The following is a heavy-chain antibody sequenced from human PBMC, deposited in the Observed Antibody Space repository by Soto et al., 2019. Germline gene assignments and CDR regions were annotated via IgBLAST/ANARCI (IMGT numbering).Heavy chain of an antibody. CDR3: ARGLRAVDY. J-gene: IGHJ4*02. V-gene: IGHV4-34*01. Sequence: SETLSLTCAVYGGSFSGYYWSWIRQPPGKGLEWIGEINHSGSTNYNPSLKSRVTISVDTSKNQFSLKLSSVTAADTAVYYCARGLRAVDYWGQGTLVTVSS. CDR2: INHSGST. CDR1: GGSFSGYY.